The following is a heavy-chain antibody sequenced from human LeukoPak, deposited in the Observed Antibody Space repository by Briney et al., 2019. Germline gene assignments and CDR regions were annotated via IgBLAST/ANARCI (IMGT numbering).Heavy chain of an antibody. CDR3: ARDYSQLVIYYFDY. J-gene: IGHJ4*02. V-gene: IGHV3-7*01. CDR1: GFTFSSYW. CDR2: IKQDGSEK. D-gene: IGHD6-6*01. Sequence: PGGSLRLSCAASGFTFSSYWMSWVRQAPGRGLEWVANIKQDGSEKYYVDSVKGRFTISRDNAKNSLYLQMNSLRAEDTAVYYCARDYSQLVIYYFDYWGQGTLVTVSS.